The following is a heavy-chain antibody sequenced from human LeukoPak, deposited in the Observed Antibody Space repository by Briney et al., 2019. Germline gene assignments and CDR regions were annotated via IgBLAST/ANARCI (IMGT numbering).Heavy chain of an antibody. CDR3: AREGRPGAYNWFDP. Sequence: GASVKVSCKASGYTFTGYYMHWVRQAPGQGLEWMGWINPNSGGTNYAQKFQGRVTMTRDTSISTTYMELSRLRSDDTAVYYCAREGRPGAYNWFDPWGQGTLVTVSS. V-gene: IGHV1-2*02. CDR1: GYTFTGYY. D-gene: IGHD1-14*01. CDR2: INPNSGGT. J-gene: IGHJ5*02.